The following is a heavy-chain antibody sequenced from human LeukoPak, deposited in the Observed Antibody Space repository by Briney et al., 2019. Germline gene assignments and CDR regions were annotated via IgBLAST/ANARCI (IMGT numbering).Heavy chain of an antibody. D-gene: IGHD6-13*01. CDR3: ARFEQLVLVVLDY. V-gene: IGHV1-2*02. CDR1: GYTFTDYY. CDR2: INLNSRGT. Sequence: ASVTVSCKASGYTFTDYYMHWVRQAPGQGLEWMGWINLNSRGTNYAQKLQGRVTMTRDTSISTAYMELSRLRSDDTAVYYCARFEQLVLVVLDYWGQGTLVTVSS. J-gene: IGHJ4*02.